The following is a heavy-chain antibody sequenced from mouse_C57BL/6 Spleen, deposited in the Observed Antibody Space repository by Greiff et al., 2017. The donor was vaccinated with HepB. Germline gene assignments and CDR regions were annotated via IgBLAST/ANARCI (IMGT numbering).Heavy chain of an antibody. J-gene: IGHJ3*01. CDR3: ARYGVYYDYDGGFAY. D-gene: IGHD2-4*01. CDR2: IHPNSGST. V-gene: IGHV1-64*01. Sequence: QVQLQQPGAELVKPGASVKLSCKASGYTFTSYWMHWVKQRPGQGLEWIGMIHPNSGSTNYNVKFKSKATLTVDKSSSTAYMQLSSLTSEDSAVYYCARYGVYYDYDGGFAYWGQGTLVTVSA. CDR1: GYTFTSYW.